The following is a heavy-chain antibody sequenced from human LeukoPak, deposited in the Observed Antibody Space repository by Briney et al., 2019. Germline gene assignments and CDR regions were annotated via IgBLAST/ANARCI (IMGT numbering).Heavy chain of an antibody. D-gene: IGHD6-19*01. CDR1: GFTFSGSA. CDR3: TSPSTGYSSGWATSTLDY. J-gene: IGHJ4*02. Sequence: PGGSLRLSCAASGFTFSGSALHWVRQASGKGLEWVGRIRSIANSYATAYAASVKGRFTISRDDSKNTAYLQMNSLKTEDTAVYYCTSPSTGYSSGWATSTLDYWGQGTLVTVSS. V-gene: IGHV3-73*01. CDR2: IRSIANSYAT.